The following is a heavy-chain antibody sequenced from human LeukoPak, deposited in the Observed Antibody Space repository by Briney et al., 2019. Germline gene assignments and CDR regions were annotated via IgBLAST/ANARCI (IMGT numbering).Heavy chain of an antibody. Sequence: GGCLRLSCAASGFTFSRYWMTWVRQAPVKGLEWVANIKQDGSEKYYVDSVKGRFTISRDNAKNSLYLQMNSLRAEDTAVYYCAKDLSVLVRFGESSRERWFDPWGQGTLVTVSS. CDR2: IKQDGSEK. J-gene: IGHJ5*02. V-gene: IGHV3-7*04. CDR3: AKDLSVLVRFGESSRERWFDP. CDR1: GFTFSRYW. D-gene: IGHD3-10*01.